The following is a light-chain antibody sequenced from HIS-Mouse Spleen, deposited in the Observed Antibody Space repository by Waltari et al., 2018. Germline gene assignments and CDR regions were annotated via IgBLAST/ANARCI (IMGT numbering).Light chain of an antibody. CDR1: ALPKQY. V-gene: IGLV3-25*03. Sequence: SYELTQPPSVSVSPGQTARITCSGDALPKQYAYWYQQKPGQAPVLGIYKDSERPSGIPERFSGSSSGTTVTLTISGVQAEDEADYYCSSYTSSSTLVFGTGTKVTVL. CDR2: KDS. J-gene: IGLJ1*01. CDR3: SSYTSSSTLV.